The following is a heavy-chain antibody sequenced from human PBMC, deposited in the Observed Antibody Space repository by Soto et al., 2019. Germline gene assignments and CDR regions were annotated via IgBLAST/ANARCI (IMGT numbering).Heavy chain of an antibody. V-gene: IGHV1-46*01. Sequence: ASVKVSCKESGYTFTSYYMHWVRQAPGQGLEWMGIINPSGGSTSYAQKFQGRVTMTRDTSTSTVYMELSSLRSEDTAVYYCARDGELAVAGTSFDYWGQGTLVTVSS. CDR3: ARDGELAVAGTSFDY. D-gene: IGHD6-19*01. J-gene: IGHJ4*02. CDR1: GYTFTSYY. CDR2: INPSGGST.